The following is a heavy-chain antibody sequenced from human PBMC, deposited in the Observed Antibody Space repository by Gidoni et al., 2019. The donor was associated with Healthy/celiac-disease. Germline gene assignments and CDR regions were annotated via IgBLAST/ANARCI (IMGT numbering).Heavy chain of an antibody. CDR1: GFTFNSYT. CDR3: ARDQGGAFDI. J-gene: IGHJ3*02. V-gene: IGHV3-48*01. CDR2: ISSTSTTI. Sequence: EVQLVESGGGLVQPGGSLRLSCAASGFTFNSYTMNWVRQAPGKGLECVSNISSTSTTISYADSVKGRFTISRDNAKNSLYLQMNSLRGEDTALYYCARDQGGAFDIWGQGTMATVSS.